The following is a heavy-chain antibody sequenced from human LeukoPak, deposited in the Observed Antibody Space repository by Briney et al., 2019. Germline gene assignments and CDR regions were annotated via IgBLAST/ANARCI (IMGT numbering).Heavy chain of an antibody. D-gene: IGHD1-26*01. CDR1: GFTFSNYE. V-gene: IGHV3-48*03. CDR2: ISSRGDNI. Sequence: PGGSLKLSCVASGFTFSNYEMTWVRQAPGKGLEWVSYISSRGDNIYYADSVKGRFTISRDNAKNSLYLQMNSLRVDDTAVYYCAREYGSLDYWGQGTLVTVSS. CDR3: AREYGSLDY. J-gene: IGHJ4*02.